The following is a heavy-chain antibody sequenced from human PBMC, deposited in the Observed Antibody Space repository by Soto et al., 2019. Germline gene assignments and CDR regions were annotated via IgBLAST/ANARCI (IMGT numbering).Heavy chain of an antibody. CDR3: ARGNGMILAVQGDAPDQYYLDS. CDR1: GGSFSGYY. J-gene: IGHJ4*02. Sequence: PSETLSLTCAVYGGSFSGYYWSWIRQPPGKGLEWIGEINHSGNINYNPSLKSRVTISVDTSKNQFSLKLGSVTAADTAIYYCARGNGMILAVQGDAPDQYYLDSWSQGTLVTVSS. CDR2: INHSGNI. V-gene: IGHV4-34*01. D-gene: IGHD3-22*01.